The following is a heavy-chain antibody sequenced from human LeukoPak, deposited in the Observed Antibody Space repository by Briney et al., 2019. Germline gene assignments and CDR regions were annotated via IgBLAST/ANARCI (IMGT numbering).Heavy chain of an antibody. V-gene: IGHV1-18*04. CDR1: GYTFTSYG. Sequence: GASVKVSCKASGYTFTSYGTSWVRQAPGQGLEWMGWISAYNGNTNYAQKLQGRVTMTTDTSTSTAYMELRSLRSDDTAVYYCARDWTIANMVRELDYWGQGTLVTVSS. CDR3: ARDWTIANMVRELDY. J-gene: IGHJ4*02. D-gene: IGHD3-10*01. CDR2: ISAYNGNT.